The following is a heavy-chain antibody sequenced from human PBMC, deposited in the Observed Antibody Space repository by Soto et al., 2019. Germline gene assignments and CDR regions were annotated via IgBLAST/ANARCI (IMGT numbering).Heavy chain of an antibody. J-gene: IGHJ4*02. CDR1: GYTFTSYD. V-gene: IGHV1-8*01. CDR3: ARDDGGYAYIGY. Sequence: QVQLVQSGAEVKKPGASVKVSCKASGYTFTSYDINWVRQAPGQGLEWMGRMNPNSGDTGFARKFQGRLTMTRNTSISTAYMELSGLRSEDTAIYYCARDDGGYAYIGYWGQGTLVTVSS. D-gene: IGHD5-12*01. CDR2: MNPNSGDT.